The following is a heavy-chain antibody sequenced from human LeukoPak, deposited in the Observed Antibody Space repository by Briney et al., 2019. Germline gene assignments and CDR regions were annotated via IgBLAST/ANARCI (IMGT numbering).Heavy chain of an antibody. CDR3: ARASSHSLGYYYYMDV. J-gene: IGHJ6*03. CDR2: INHSGST. Sequence: GSLRLSCAASGFTFSSYWMSWIRQPPGKGLERIGEINHSGSTNYNPSLKSRVTISVDTSKNQFSLKLSSVTAADTAVYYCARASSHSLGYYYYMDVWGKGTTVTISS. V-gene: IGHV4-34*01. CDR1: GFTFSSYW. D-gene: IGHD5-18*01.